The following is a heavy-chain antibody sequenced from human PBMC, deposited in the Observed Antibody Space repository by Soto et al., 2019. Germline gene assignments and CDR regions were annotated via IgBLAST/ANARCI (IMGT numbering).Heavy chain of an antibody. Sequence: SDTLSLTFTVSCVSISSYYWCWIRQPPGKGLEWIGYINYSGSSNYNPSFKSRVTISVDTSKNQVSLELSSVTAADTALYYCARRVAGWFDPWGQGALVTVS. V-gene: IGHV4-59*08. CDR1: CVSISSYY. J-gene: IGHJ5*02. CDR2: INYSGSS. CDR3: ARRVAGWFDP.